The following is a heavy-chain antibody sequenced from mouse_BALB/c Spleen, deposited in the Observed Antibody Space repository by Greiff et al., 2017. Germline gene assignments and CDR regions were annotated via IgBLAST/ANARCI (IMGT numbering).Heavy chain of an antibody. CDR2: INPYNGAT. Sequence: VQLKQSGPELVKPGASVKISCKASGYSFTGYYMHWVKQSHVKSLEWIGRINPYNGATSYNQNFKDKASLTVDKSSSTAYMELHSLTSEDSAVYYCARYGNYVRPAWCAYWGQGTLVTVSA. CDR1: GYSFTGYY. J-gene: IGHJ3*01. D-gene: IGHD2-1*01. V-gene: IGHV1-31*01. CDR3: ARYGNYVRPAWCAY.